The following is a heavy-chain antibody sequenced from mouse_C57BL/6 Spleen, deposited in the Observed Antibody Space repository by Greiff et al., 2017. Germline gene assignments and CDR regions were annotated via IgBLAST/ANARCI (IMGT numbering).Heavy chain of an antibody. D-gene: IGHD1-1*01. J-gene: IGHJ3*01. V-gene: IGHV3-6*01. Sequence: VQLKESGPGLVKPSQSLSLTCSVTGYSITSGYYWNWIRQFPGNKLEWMGYISYDGSNNYNPSLKNRISITRDTSKNQFFLKLNSVTTEDTATYYCARYYDWGQGTLVTVSA. CDR3: ARYYD. CDR2: ISYDGSN. CDR1: GYSITSGYY.